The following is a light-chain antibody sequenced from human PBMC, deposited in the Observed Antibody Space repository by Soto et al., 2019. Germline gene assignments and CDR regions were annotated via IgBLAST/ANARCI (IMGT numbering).Light chain of an antibody. Sequence: HSVLTHPPSVSGAPWHRVTISFTGSSSNIGAGYDVHWYQQLPGTAPKLLIYANNIRPSGVPGRFSGSKSGTSASLAITGLQAEDEADYYCQSYDSSLSGYVFGTGTKVTVL. CDR1: SSNIGAGYD. V-gene: IGLV1-40*01. CDR2: ANN. J-gene: IGLJ1*01. CDR3: QSYDSSLSGYV.